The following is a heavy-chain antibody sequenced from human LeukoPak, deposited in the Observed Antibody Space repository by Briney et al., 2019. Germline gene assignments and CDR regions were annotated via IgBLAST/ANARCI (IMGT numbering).Heavy chain of an antibody. CDR1: GFTFDDYA. CDR3: AKGTSSWHEFDS. Sequence: QPGGSLRLSCAASGFTFDDYAMHWVRHAPGKGLEWVSLITWDGDSTYYADSAKGRFTISRDNSKNYLYLQMNSLRAEDTALYYCAKGTSSWHEFDSWGQGTLVTVSS. J-gene: IGHJ4*02. CDR2: ITWDGDST. V-gene: IGHV3-43D*03. D-gene: IGHD6-13*01.